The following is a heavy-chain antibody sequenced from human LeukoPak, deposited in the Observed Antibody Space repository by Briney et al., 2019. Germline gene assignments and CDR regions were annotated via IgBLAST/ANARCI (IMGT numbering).Heavy chain of an antibody. CDR1: GGSISSYY. CDR3: ARTRLMTIFDY. J-gene: IGHJ4*02. Sequence: SETLSLTCTVSGGSISSYYWSWIRQPPGKGLEWTGYIYYSGSTNYNPSLKSRVTISVDTSKNQFSLKLSSVTAADTAVYYCARTRLMTIFDYWGQGTLVTVSS. CDR2: IYYSGST. D-gene: IGHD4/OR15-4a*01. V-gene: IGHV4-59*01.